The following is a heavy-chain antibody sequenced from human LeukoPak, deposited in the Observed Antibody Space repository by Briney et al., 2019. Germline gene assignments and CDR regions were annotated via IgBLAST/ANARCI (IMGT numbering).Heavy chain of an antibody. CDR1: GFTFSSYA. Sequence: GGSLRLSCAASGFTFSSYAMHWVRQAPGKGLKYVSAISSNGGSTYYANSVKGRFTISRDNSKNTLYLQMGSLRAEDMAVYYCARDREGCSSTSCYNFDYWGQGTLVTVSS. D-gene: IGHD2-2*02. V-gene: IGHV3-64*01. CDR3: ARDREGCSSTSCYNFDY. J-gene: IGHJ4*02. CDR2: ISSNGGST.